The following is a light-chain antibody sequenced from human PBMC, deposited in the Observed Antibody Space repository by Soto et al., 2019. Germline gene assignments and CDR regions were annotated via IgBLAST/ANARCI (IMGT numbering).Light chain of an antibody. CDR1: SSNIGRNT. V-gene: IGLV1-44*01. CDR2: SNN. J-gene: IGLJ2*01. Sequence: QSVLTQPPSASGTPGQRVTISCSGSSSNIGRNTVSWYQQLPGTAPKLLIYSNNQRPSGVPDRFSGSKSGTSASLAISGLQSEDDADYYCAAWDDSRNGPCVVFGGGTKLTVL. CDR3: AAWDDSRNGPCVV.